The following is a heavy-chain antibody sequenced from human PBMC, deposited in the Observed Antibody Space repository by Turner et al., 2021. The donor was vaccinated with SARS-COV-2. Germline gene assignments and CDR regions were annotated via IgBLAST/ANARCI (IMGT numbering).Heavy chain of an antibody. J-gene: IGHJ3*01. Sequence: QVQLVQSGAEVKNPGASVKVYCKASGYPFTSYDIHWVRKATGQVPERVGYMNAGSGDTGHARRFKGRVTLTRDTSINTAYMELSGLSFEDTAIYYCARYDYRLRQGFDVWGQGTKVIVSS. CDR1: GYPFTSYD. V-gene: IGHV1-8*01. CDR3: ARYDYRLRQGFDV. D-gene: IGHD1-1*01. CDR2: MNAGSGDT.